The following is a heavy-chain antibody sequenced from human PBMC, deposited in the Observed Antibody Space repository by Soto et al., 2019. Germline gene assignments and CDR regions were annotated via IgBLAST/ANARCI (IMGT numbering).Heavy chain of an antibody. D-gene: IGHD2-2*01. CDR1: GFTFSNFA. CDR2: ISGSGDST. CDR3: AKGYCSSTSCSFDY. V-gene: IGHV3-23*01. Sequence: EVQLLESGGGLVQPGGSLRLSCAASGFTFSNFAMNWVRQAPGKGLEWVSVISGSGDSTFYADSVKGRLTISRDNSKNTLYLQLNSLRAEDTALYYCAKGYCSSTSCSFDYWGQGTLVTVSS. J-gene: IGHJ4*02.